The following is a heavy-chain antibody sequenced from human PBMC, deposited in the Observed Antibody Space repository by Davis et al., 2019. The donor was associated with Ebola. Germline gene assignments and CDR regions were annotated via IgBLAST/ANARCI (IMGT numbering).Heavy chain of an antibody. CDR1: GGTFSSYT. Sequence: AASVKVSCKASGGTFSSYTISWVRLAPGQGLVWMGRIIPMLGIANYAQKFQGRVTITADISTTAYMELSSLRSEDTAVYYCARARDMATIGDYAMDVWGQGTTVTVSS. CDR3: ARARDMATIGDYAMDV. J-gene: IGHJ6*02. V-gene: IGHV1-69*02. CDR2: IIPMLGIA. D-gene: IGHD5-24*01.